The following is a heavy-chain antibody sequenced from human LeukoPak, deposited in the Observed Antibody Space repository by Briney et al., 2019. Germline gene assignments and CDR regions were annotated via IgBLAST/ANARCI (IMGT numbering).Heavy chain of an antibody. CDR1: GGSISSTNHY. CDR2: LFYSGST. V-gene: IGHV4-39*07. CDR3: AKGVMVTATYFQH. J-gene: IGHJ1*01. D-gene: IGHD2-21*02. Sequence: SETLSLTCTVSGGSISSTNHYWGWIRQPPGEGLEWIGSLFYSGSTYSNPSLKSRVTISTDTSKNQFSLKLSSVTAADTAVYYCAKGVMVTATYFQHWGQGTLVTVSS.